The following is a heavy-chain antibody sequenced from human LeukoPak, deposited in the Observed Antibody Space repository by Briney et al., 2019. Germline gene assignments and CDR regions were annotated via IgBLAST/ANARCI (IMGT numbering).Heavy chain of an antibody. D-gene: IGHD4-17*01. CDR1: GYTITSNW. Sequence: GESLKISCKGSGYTITSNWLGWVRQMPGKGLEWMGIINPRDSETVYSPSFQGQVTMSVDKSISTAYLQWSSLKASDTAMYYCVRRGYGGHAAYFDYWGQGTLVTVSS. J-gene: IGHJ4*02. CDR2: INPRDSET. CDR3: VRRGYGGHAAYFDY. V-gene: IGHV5-51*01.